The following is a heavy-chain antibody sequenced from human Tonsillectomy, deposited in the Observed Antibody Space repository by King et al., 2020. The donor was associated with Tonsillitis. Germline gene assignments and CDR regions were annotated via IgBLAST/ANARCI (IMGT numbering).Heavy chain of an antibody. J-gene: IGHJ6*02. CDR3: ARAPGGSGSYGAYYYYGMDV. D-gene: IGHD3-10*01. V-gene: IGHV1-69*12. Sequence: QLVQSGAEVKKPGSSVKVSCKASGGTFSSYAISWVRQAPGQGLEWMGGIIPIFGTANYAQKFQGRVTITADESTSTAYRALSSLRSEDTAVYYCARAPGGSGSYGAYYYYGMDVWGQGTTVTVSS. CDR1: GGTFSSYA. CDR2: IIPIFGTA.